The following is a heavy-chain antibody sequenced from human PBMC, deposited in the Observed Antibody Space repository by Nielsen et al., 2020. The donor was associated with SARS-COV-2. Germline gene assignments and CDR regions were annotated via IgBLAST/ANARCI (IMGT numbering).Heavy chain of an antibody. CDR1: GGSISSGGYY. CDR3: ARGAYGSGSSSTTDVFDI. D-gene: IGHD3-10*01. J-gene: IGHJ3*02. V-gene: IGHV4-31*03. Sequence: SETLSLTCTVSGGSISSGGYYWSWIRQHPGKGLEWIGYIYYSGSTYYNPSLKSRVTISVDTSKNQFSLNLSSVTAADTAVYYCARGAYGSGSSSTTDVFDIWGQGTMVTVSS. CDR2: IYYSGST.